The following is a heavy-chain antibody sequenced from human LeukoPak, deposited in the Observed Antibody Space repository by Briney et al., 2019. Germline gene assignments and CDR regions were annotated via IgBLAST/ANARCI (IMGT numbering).Heavy chain of an antibody. CDR3: ASNSGYDSATTYYYYYYGMDV. J-gene: IGHJ6*02. CDR2: IYYSGST. Sequence: SETLSLTCTVSGGSIISYYWSWIRQPPGKGLEWIGYIYYSGSTNYNPSLKSRVTISVDTSKNQFSLKLSSATAADTAVYYCASNSGYDSATTYYYYYYGMDVWGQGTTVTVSS. CDR1: GGSIISYY. V-gene: IGHV4-59*01. D-gene: IGHD5-12*01.